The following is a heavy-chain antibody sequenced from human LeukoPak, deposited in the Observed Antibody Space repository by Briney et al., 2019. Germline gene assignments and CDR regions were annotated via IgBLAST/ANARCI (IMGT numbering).Heavy chain of an antibody. V-gene: IGHV3-48*04. CDR1: GFSFSTSS. CDR3: AKSHWEGSRLIDH. CDR2: ITSSDAST. D-gene: IGHD1-26*01. Sequence: GGSLRLSCAASGFSFSTSSMNWVRQAPGKGLQWISYITSSDASTLYAESVRGRFTISRDDAKNSLYLQINSLRAEDTAMYYCAKSHWEGSRLIDHWGQGTLVTVSP. J-gene: IGHJ4*02.